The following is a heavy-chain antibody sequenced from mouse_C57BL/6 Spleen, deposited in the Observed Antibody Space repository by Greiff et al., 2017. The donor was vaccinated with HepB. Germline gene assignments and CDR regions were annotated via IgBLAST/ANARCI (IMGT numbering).Heavy chain of an antibody. Sequence: EVQLVESGGGLVKPGGSLKLSCAASGFTFSSYAMSWVRQTPEKRLEWVATISDGGSYTYYPDNVKGRFTISRDNAKNNLYLQMSHLKSEDTAMYYCARDWTYFDYWGQGTTLTVSS. CDR3: ARDWTYFDY. CDR2: ISDGGSYT. J-gene: IGHJ2*01. CDR1: GFTFSSYA. V-gene: IGHV5-4*01.